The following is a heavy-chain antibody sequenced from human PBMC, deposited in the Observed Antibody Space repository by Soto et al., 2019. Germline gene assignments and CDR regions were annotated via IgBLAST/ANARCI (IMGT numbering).Heavy chain of an antibody. D-gene: IGHD3-10*01. J-gene: IGHJ4*02. V-gene: IGHV3-33*01. CDR3: ARDYFGSGSHFDY. CDR1: GFTFSSYG. Sequence: QVQLVESGGGVVQPGRSLRLSCAASGFTFSSYGMHWVRQAPGKGLERVAVIWYDRSNTYYADSVKGRFTISRDNSKNTLYLQMNSLRAEDTAVYYCARDYFGSGSHFDYWGQGTLVTVSS. CDR2: IWYDRSNT.